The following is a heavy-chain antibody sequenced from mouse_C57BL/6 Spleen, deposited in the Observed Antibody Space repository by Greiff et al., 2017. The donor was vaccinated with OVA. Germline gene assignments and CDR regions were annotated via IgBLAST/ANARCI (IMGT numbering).Heavy chain of an antibody. D-gene: IGHD2-4*01. Sequence: DVKLVESGGGLVKPGGSLKLSCAASGFTFSDYGMHWVRQAPEKGLEWVAYISSGSSTIYYADTVKGRFTISRDNAKNTLFLQMTSLRSEDTAMYYCARNYDGEDWFAYWGQGTLVTVSA. V-gene: IGHV5-17*01. J-gene: IGHJ3*01. CDR1: GFTFSDYG. CDR2: ISSGSSTI. CDR3: ARNYDGEDWFAY.